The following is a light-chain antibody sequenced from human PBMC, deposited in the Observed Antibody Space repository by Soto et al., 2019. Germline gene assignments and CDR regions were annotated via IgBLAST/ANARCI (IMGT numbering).Light chain of an antibody. Sequence: QSALTQPASVSGSPGQSIAISCTGTSSDVSGYNFVSWYQQHPGKAPKLLIHEVSNRPSGVSNRFSGSKSGNTASLTISGLQAEDEADYYCSSYSSSSTRVFGTGTKVTVL. CDR2: EVS. V-gene: IGLV2-14*01. CDR1: SSDVSGYNF. J-gene: IGLJ1*01. CDR3: SSYSSSSTRV.